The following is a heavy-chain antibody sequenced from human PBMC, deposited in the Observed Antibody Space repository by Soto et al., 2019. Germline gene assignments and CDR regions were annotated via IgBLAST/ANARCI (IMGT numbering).Heavy chain of an antibody. V-gene: IGHV3-33*08. CDR2: IWYDGNMK. J-gene: IGHJ4*02. CDR3: ARDACSGACYSVSDQ. CDR1: GFSFDRYA. Sequence: QVQLVESGGGVVQPGESLRLSCAASGFSFDRYAMHWVRQAPGKGLEWVATIWYDGNMKYYTDSVKGRFTISRDNSKNPVYLQMNSLRVEDTAVYYCARDACSGACYSVSDQWGQVTQVTVSS. D-gene: IGHD2-21*02.